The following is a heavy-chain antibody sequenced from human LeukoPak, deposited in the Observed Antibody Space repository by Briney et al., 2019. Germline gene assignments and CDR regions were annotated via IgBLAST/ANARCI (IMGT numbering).Heavy chain of an antibody. CDR1: GFTFSSYA. Sequence: GGSLRLSCAASGFTFSSYAMSWVRQAPGKGLEWVSAISGSGGSAYYADSVKGRFTISRDNSKNTLYLQMNSLRAEDTAVYYCAKYDLPTETYYYDSSGYYDYWGQGTLVTVSS. CDR2: ISGSGGSA. V-gene: IGHV3-23*01. CDR3: AKYDLPTETYYYDSSGYYDY. J-gene: IGHJ4*02. D-gene: IGHD3-22*01.